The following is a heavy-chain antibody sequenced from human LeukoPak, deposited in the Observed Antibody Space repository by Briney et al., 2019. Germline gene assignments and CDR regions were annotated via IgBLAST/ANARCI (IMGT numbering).Heavy chain of an antibody. CDR1: GYTFTGYY. J-gene: IGHJ4*02. CDR2: INPNSGGT. CDR3: ARDHKGVIAAPDY. D-gene: IGHD6-6*01. Sequence: ASVKVSCKASGYTFTGYYMHWVRQAPGQGLEWMGWINPNSGGTNYAQKFQGRVTMTRDTSISTAYMELSRLRSDDTAVYYCARDHKGVIAAPDYWGQGTLVTVSS. V-gene: IGHV1-2*02.